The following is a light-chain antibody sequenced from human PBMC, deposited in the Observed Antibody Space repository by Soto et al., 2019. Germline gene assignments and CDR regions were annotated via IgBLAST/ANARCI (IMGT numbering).Light chain of an antibody. CDR2: EVS. Sequence: QSALTQPASVSGSPGQSITISCTGTSSDVGGYDYVSWYQQQPGQAPKLIIYEVSHRPSGVSHRFSGSKSGNTASLTISGLQAEDEADYYCKSYTTTTSYVFGTGTKLTVL. CDR3: KSYTTTTSYV. V-gene: IGLV2-14*01. CDR1: SSDVGGYDY. J-gene: IGLJ1*01.